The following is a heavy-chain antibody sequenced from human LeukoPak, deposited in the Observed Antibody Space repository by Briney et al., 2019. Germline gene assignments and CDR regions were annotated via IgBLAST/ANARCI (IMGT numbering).Heavy chain of an antibody. CDR1: GYTFTNSY. CDR2: INPDGGNT. Sequence: ASVKVSCKASGYTFTNSYIHWVRQAPGQVLEWMGLINPDGGNTNYAQNFQGRLTLTRDTSTSTAYMELSSLRSEDTAVYYCARVVARDDFWSGYYPFDAFDIWGQGTMVTVSS. CDR3: ARVVARDDFWSGYYPFDAFDI. D-gene: IGHD3-3*01. J-gene: IGHJ3*02. V-gene: IGHV1-46*01.